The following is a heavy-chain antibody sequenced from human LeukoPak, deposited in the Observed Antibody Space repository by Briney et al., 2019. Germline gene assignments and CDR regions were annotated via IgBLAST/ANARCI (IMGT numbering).Heavy chain of an antibody. CDR3: ARHSGEYCSGTSCSPPDYYYMDV. V-gene: IGHV4-4*02. CDR1: IGSISSSKW. Sequence: PSETLSLTCSVSIGSISSSKWWSWVRQSPVKGLEWIGEIYLYGTTNYNPSFTSRVTMSVDRSRNQFSLKLGSVTAADTAVYYCARHSGEYCSGTSCSPPDYYYMDVWGKGTTVTVSS. D-gene: IGHD2-2*01. CDR2: IYLYGTT. J-gene: IGHJ6*03.